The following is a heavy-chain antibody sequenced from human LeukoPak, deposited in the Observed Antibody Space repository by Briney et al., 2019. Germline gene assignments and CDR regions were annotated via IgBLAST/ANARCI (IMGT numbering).Heavy chain of an antibody. CDR2: INHSGSI. CDR3: ARHRDGYNRGAFDI. D-gene: IGHD5-24*01. J-gene: IGHJ3*02. CDR1: GGSFSGYY. V-gene: IGHV4-34*01. Sequence: PSETLSLTCAVYGGSFSGYYWSWIRQPPGKGLEWIGEINHSGSINYNPFLKSRVTISVDTSKNQFSLKLSSVTAADTAVYYCARHRDGYNRGAFDIWGQGTMVTVSS.